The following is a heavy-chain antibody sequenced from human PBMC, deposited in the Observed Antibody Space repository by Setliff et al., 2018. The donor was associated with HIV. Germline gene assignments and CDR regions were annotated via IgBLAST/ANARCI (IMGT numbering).Heavy chain of an antibody. CDR3: ARASLRCHLDY. V-gene: IGHV4-61*02. J-gene: IGHJ4*02. CDR1: GVSISSASYY. Sequence: PSETLSLTCTVSGVSISSASYYWSWIRQPAGKGLEWIGRIYTSGSTNYNPSPKSRVTISVDTSKNQFSLKLSSVTAADTAVYYCARASLRCHLDYWGQGTLVTVSS. CDR2: IYTSGST. D-gene: IGHD4-17*01.